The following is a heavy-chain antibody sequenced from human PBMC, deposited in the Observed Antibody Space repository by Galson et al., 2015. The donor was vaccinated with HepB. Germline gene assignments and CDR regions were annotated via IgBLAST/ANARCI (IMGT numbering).Heavy chain of an antibody. Sequence: SVKVSCKASGYTFINYAINWVRQAPGHGLEWMGWISVYDGKTNYEQKLQGRVTMTTDTPTGTAYMELTSLISDDTAVYYCARDGFDGWFDYWGQGTLVTVSS. J-gene: IGHJ4*02. CDR2: ISVYDGKT. V-gene: IGHV1-18*01. CDR3: ARDGFDGWFDY. CDR1: GYTFINYA. D-gene: IGHD5-24*01.